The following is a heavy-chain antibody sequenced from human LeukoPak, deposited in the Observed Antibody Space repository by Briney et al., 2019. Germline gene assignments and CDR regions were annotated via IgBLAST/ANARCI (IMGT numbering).Heavy chain of an antibody. V-gene: IGHV4-39*07. CDR1: GGSISSSSYY. CDR2: IYYSGST. CDR3: ASIHYYDSSGYGSFGGSYAGPGDAFDI. Sequence: SETLSLTCAVSGGSISSSSYYWGWIRQPPGKGLEWIGSIYYSGSTYYNPSLKSRVTISVDTSKNQFSLKLSSVTAADTAVYYCASIHYYDSSGYGSFGGSYAGPGDAFDIWGQGTMVTVSS. J-gene: IGHJ3*02. D-gene: IGHD3-22*01.